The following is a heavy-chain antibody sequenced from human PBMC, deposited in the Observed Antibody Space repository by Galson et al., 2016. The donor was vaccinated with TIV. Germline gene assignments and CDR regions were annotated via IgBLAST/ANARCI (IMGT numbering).Heavy chain of an antibody. J-gene: IGHJ1*01. D-gene: IGHD3-22*01. V-gene: IGHV1-69*13. CDR3: TCHSGYHYVNEYFHH. CDR1: GGIFRSQA. Sequence: SVKVSCKASGGIFRSQAISWVRQAPGQGLEWMGGIIAIFATETYAQMFQHRLSITADESTSTSYMELSSLTSEDTAVYYCTCHSGYHYVNEYFHHWGQGTLVTVSS. CDR2: IIAIFATE.